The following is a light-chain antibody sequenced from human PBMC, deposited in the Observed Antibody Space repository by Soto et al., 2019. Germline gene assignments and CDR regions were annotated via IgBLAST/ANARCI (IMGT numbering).Light chain of an antibody. CDR1: SSDVGGYNY. CDR3: SSYAGSNNFV. Sequence: QSALTQPPSASGSPGQSVTMSCTGTSSDVGGYNYVSWYQQHPGKAPKLMIYEVTKRPSGVPDRFSGSKSGNTASLTVSCLQAEDEADYYCSSYAGSNNFVFGSGTKLTVL. J-gene: IGLJ1*01. CDR2: EVT. V-gene: IGLV2-8*01.